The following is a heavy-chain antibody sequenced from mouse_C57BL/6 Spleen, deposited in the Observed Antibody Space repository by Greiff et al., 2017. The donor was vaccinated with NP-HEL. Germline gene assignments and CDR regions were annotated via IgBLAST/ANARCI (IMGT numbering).Heavy chain of an antibody. J-gene: IGHJ3*01. CDR1: GYTFTSYW. D-gene: IGHD5-1*01. CDR2: INPSSGYT. V-gene: IGHV1-7*01. Sequence: QVHVKQSGAELAKPGASVKLSCKASGYTFTSYWMHWVKQRPGQGLEWIGYINPSSGYTKYNQKFKDKATLTADKSSSTAYMQLSSLTYEDSAVYYCARTDLPRSFAYWGQGTLVTVSA. CDR3: ARTDLPRSFAY.